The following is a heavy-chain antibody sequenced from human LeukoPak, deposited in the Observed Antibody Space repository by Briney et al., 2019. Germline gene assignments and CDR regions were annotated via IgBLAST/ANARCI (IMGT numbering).Heavy chain of an antibody. V-gene: IGHV4-34*01. CDR1: GGSFSGYH. Sequence: QSSETLSLPCALCGGSFSGYHWSWIRQPPGKGLEWIGEINHSGSTNYNPSLKSRVTISVATYKNQFSLKLSSVTAADTAVYYCARCGSGLALPLDYWGQGNLVTVSS. CDR3: ARCGSGLALPLDY. D-gene: IGHD3-10*01. J-gene: IGHJ4*02. CDR2: INHSGST.